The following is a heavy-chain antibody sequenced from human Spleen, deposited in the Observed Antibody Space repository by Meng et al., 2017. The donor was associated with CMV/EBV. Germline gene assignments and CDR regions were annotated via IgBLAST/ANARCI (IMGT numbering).Heavy chain of an antibody. CDR3: AREWFYGSGSYGFDY. J-gene: IGHJ4*02. CDR2: INHSSIT. V-gene: IGHV4-4*02. D-gene: IGHD3-10*01. CDR1: GASISTSNW. Sequence: CGASISTSNWWSWVRQPPGKGLEWIGEINHSSITNYNPSLKSRVTISVDKSKNQFSLKLTSVTAADTAVYYCAREWFYGSGSYGFDYWGQGTLVTVSS.